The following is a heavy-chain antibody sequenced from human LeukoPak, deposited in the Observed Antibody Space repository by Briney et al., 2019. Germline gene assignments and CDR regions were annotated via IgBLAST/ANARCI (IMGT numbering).Heavy chain of an antibody. CDR2: INHSGST. CDR1: GGSFSGYY. V-gene: IGHV4-34*01. Sequence: SETLSLTCAVYGGSFSGYYWSWIRQPPGKWLEWIGEINHSGSTNYNPSLKSRVTISVDTSKNQFSLKLSSVTAADTAVYYCARRGYYDSSGYYRYWGQGTLVTVSS. J-gene: IGHJ4*02. CDR3: ARRGYYDSSGYYRY. D-gene: IGHD3-22*01.